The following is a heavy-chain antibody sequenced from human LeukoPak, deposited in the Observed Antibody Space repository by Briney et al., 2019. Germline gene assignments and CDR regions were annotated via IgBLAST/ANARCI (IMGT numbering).Heavy chain of an antibody. CDR2: ISAYNGNT. Sequence: ASVKVSCKASGYTFTSYGISWVRQAPGQGLEWMGWISAYNGNTNYAQKLQGRVTMTTDTSTSTAYMELRSLRSDDTAVYYCARDANGYYDSTQFDYWGQGTLVTVSS. CDR3: ARDANGYYDSTQFDY. V-gene: IGHV1-18*01. CDR1: GYTFTSYG. J-gene: IGHJ4*02. D-gene: IGHD3-22*01.